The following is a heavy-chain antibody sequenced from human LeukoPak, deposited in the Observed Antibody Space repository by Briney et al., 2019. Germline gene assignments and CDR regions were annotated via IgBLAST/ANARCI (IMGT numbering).Heavy chain of an antibody. Sequence: PSETLSLTCTVSGGSISSGDYYWSWIRQPPGKGLEWIGYIYYGGITYHNPSLKSRLTMSVDTSKNQFSLKLSSVTAADTAVYYCVQRNTVTGDFQHWGQGTLVTVSS. V-gene: IGHV4-30-4*01. J-gene: IGHJ1*01. CDR1: GGSISSGDYY. D-gene: IGHD4-17*01. CDR2: IYYGGIT. CDR3: VQRNTVTGDFQH.